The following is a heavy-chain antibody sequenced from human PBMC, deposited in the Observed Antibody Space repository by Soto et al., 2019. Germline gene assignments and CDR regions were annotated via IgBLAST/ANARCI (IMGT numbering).Heavy chain of an antibody. J-gene: IGHJ6*02. CDR3: ARDPGIAAAGSRVYGMDV. Sequence: ASVKVSCKASGYTFTSYGISWVRQAPGQGLEWMGWISAYNGNTNYAQKLQGRVTMTTDTSTSTAYMELRSLRSDDTAVYYCARDPGIAAAGSRVYGMDVWGQGTTVTVYS. D-gene: IGHD6-13*01. CDR1: GYTFTSYG. CDR2: ISAYNGNT. V-gene: IGHV1-18*01.